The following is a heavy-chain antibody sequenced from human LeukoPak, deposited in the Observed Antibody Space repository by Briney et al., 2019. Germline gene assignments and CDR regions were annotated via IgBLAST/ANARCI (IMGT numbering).Heavy chain of an antibody. CDR2: INSDGRST. CDR1: GFTFNTYW. J-gene: IGHJ4*02. V-gene: IGHV3-74*01. Sequence: GGSLRLSCAASGFTFNTYWMHWVRQAPGKGLVWVSRINSDGRSTIYADSVKGRFTISRDNAKKTLYLQMNSLRVEETAVYYCARDQGGATRIDYWGQGTLVTVSS. D-gene: IGHD3-16*01. CDR3: ARDQGGATRIDY.